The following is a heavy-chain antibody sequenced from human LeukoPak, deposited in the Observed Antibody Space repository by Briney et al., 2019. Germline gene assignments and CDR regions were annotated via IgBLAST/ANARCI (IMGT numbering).Heavy chain of an antibody. CDR1: GYTFTGYY. D-gene: IGHD1-26*01. V-gene: IGHV1-2*02. CDR3: ARMFLRGSVGATRGVGY. J-gene: IGHJ4*02. CDR2: INPNSGGT. Sequence: ASVKVSCKASGYTFTGYYMHWVRQAPGHGLEWMGWINPNSGGTNYAQKFQDRVTMTRDTSIGTAYMELSRLRSDDTAVYYCARMFLRGSVGATRGVGYWGQGTLVTVSS.